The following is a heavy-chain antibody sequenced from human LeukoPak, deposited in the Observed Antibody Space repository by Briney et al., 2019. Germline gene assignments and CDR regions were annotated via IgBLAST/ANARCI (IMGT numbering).Heavy chain of an antibody. Sequence: GASVKVSCKASGGTFSSYAISWVRQAPEQGLEWMGGIIPIFGTANYAQKFQGRVTITADKSTSTAYMELSSLRSEDTAVYYCARDPSGPSPAGTGAFDIWGQGTMVTVSS. CDR3: ARDPSGPSPAGTGAFDI. CDR1: GGTFSSYA. CDR2: IIPIFGTA. V-gene: IGHV1-69*06. J-gene: IGHJ3*02. D-gene: IGHD6-13*01.